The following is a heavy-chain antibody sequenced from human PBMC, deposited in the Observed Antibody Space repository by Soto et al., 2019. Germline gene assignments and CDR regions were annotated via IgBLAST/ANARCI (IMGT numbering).Heavy chain of an antibody. CDR2: IGTIGDT. Sequence: GGSLSLSCAASGVPFSTYYMHWVRQATGKAPEWVASIGTIGDTFYPGSVKGRFTISRENAKNSLYLQMNSLRAGDTAVYYCARDFPETEWAPGAFDIWGQGTMVTVSS. CDR1: GVPFSTYY. D-gene: IGHD1-26*01. CDR3: ARDFPETEWAPGAFDI. V-gene: IGHV3-13*01. J-gene: IGHJ3*02.